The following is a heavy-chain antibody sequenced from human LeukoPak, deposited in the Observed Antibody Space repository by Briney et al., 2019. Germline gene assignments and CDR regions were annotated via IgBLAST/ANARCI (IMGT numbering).Heavy chain of an antibody. D-gene: IGHD3-10*01. CDR2: IIPILGIA. CDR1: GGTFSSYA. Sequence: ASVKVSCKASGGTFSSYAISWVRQAPGQGLEWMGRIIPILGIANYAQKFQGRVTITADKSTSTAYMELSSLRSEDTAVYYCASYMVRGVIYYYYYGMDVWGQGTTVTVPS. J-gene: IGHJ6*02. CDR3: ASYMVRGVIYYYYYGMDV. V-gene: IGHV1-69*04.